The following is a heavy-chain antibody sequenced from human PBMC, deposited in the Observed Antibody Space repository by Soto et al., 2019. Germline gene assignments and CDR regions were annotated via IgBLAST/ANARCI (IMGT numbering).Heavy chain of an antibody. CDR1: GGSISSSSYY. V-gene: IGHV4-39*01. Sequence: PSETLSLTCTVSGGSISSSSYYWGWIRQPPGKGLEWIGSIYYSGSTYYNPSLKSRVTISVDTPKNQFSLKLSSVTAADTAVYYCAREKDIVVVPAAINGAFDIRGQGTTVTVSS. D-gene: IGHD2-2*01. CDR2: IYYSGST. CDR3: AREKDIVVVPAAINGAFDI. J-gene: IGHJ3*02.